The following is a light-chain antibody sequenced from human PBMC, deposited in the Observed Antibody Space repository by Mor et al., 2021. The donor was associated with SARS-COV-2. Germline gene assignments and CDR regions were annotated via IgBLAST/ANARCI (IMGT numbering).Light chain of an antibody. CDR3: QQYNTFPWT. CDR2: AIS. J-gene: IGKJ1*01. V-gene: IGKV1-16*01. Sequence: GISYHVAWFQQKPGKAPNSLIYAISTLQSGVPSRFSGSGSGTDFTLTISSLQPEDFATYFCQQYNTFPWTFGQG. CDR1: GISYH.